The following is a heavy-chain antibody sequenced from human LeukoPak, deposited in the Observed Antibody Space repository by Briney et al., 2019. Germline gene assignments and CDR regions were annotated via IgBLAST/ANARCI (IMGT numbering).Heavy chain of an antibody. D-gene: IGHD3-22*01. CDR2: ISGSGGST. J-gene: IGHJ4*02. CDR3: AKALSMIVVFTSLDY. V-gene: IGHV3-23*01. Sequence: GGSLRLSCAASGFTFSSYAMSWVRQAPGKGLEWVSAISGSGGSTYYADSVKGRFTISRDNSKNTLYLQMNSLRAEDTAVYYCAKALSMIVVFTSLDYWGQGTLVTASS. CDR1: GFTFSSYA.